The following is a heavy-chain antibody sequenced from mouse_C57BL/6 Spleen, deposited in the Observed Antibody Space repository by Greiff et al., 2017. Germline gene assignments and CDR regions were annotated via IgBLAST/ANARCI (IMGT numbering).Heavy chain of an antibody. CDR1: GFNIKDYY. CDR2: IDPEDGDT. Sequence: EVQLQQSGAELVRPGASVKLSCTASGFNIKDYYMHWVKQRPEQGLEWIGRIDPEDGDTEYAPKFQGKATMTADTSSNTAYLQLSSLTSEDTAVYYCTTPIYYGSSWFAYWGKGTLVTVSA. J-gene: IGHJ3*01. CDR3: TTPIYYGSSWFAY. D-gene: IGHD1-1*01. V-gene: IGHV14-1*01.